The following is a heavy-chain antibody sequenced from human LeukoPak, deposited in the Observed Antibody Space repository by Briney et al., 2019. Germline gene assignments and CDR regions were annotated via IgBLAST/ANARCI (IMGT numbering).Heavy chain of an antibody. D-gene: IGHD3-16*01. V-gene: IGHV1-2*02. J-gene: IGHJ4*02. Sequence: ASVKVSCKASGYTFTGNYMHWVRQAPGQGLEWMGWINPNSGGTNYAQKFQGRVTMTRDTSISTAYMELSRLRSDDTAVYYCARVRYRLAETYIDYWGQGTLVTVSS. CDR1: GYTFTGNY. CDR3: ARVRYRLAETYIDY. CDR2: INPNSGGT.